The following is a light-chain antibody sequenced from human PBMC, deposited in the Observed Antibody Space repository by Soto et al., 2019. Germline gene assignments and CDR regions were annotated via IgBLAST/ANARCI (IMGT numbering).Light chain of an antibody. J-gene: IGKJ5*01. CDR3: QQYNNWPIT. CDR2: GAS. CDR1: QSVSSN. V-gene: IGKV3-15*01. Sequence: DIVMRQSPATLSVSPGERATLSCXASQSVSSNLAWYQQKPGQAPRLLISGASTRATGIPARFSGSGSGTEFTLTISSLQSEEFAVYSCQQYNNWPITVGQGTRLEN.